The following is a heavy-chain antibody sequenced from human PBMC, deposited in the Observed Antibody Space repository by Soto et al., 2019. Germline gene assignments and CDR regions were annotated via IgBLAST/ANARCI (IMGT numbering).Heavy chain of an antibody. Sequence: ASVKVSCKASGYTFTGYYMHWVRQAPGQGLEWMGWISAYNGNTNYAQKLQGRVTMTTDTSTSTAYMELRSLRSDDTAVYYCARKDRAKRFDPWGQGTLVTVSS. CDR2: ISAYNGNT. CDR1: GYTFTGYY. CDR3: ARKDRAKRFDP. V-gene: IGHV1-18*04. J-gene: IGHJ5*02. D-gene: IGHD2-15*01.